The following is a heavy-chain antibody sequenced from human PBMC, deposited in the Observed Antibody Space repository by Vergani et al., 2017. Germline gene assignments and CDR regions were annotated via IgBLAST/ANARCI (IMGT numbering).Heavy chain of an antibody. CDR1: GFSLSTSGVG. CDR3: AGMVRGAAPTYYYYGMDV. Sequence: QITLKESGPTLVKPTQTLTLTCTFSGFSLSTSGVGVGWIRQPPGKALEWLALIYWDDDKRYSPSLKSRLTITKDTSKNQVVLTMTNMDPVDTATYYCAGMVRGAAPTYYYYGMDVWGQGTTVTVSS. CDR2: IYWDDDK. D-gene: IGHD3-10*01. V-gene: IGHV2-5*02. J-gene: IGHJ6*02.